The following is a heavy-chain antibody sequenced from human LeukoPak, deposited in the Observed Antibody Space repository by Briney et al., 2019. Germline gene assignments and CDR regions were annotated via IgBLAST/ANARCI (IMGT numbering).Heavy chain of an antibody. CDR1: GFTFSSYG. D-gene: IGHD3-3*01. CDR2: ISYDGSNK. J-gene: IGHJ6*03. Sequence: PGGSLRLSCAASGFTFSSYGMHWVRQAPGKGLEWVAVISYDGSNKYYADSVKGRFTISGDNSKNTLYLQMNSLRAEDTAVYYCARDPGDARYYDFWSGYYKGYYMDVWGKGTTVTVSS. V-gene: IGHV3-30*19. CDR3: ARDPGDARYYDFWSGYYKGYYMDV.